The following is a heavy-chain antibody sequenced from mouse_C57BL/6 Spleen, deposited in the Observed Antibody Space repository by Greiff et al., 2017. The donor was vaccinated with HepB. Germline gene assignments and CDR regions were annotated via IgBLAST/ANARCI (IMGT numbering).Heavy chain of an antibody. D-gene: IGHD3-2*02. Sequence: EVHLVESGGGLVKPGGSLKLSCAASGFTFSDYGMHWVRQAPEKGLEWVAYISSGSSTIYYADTVKGRFTISRDNAKNTLFLQMTSLRSEDTAMYYCARPSNRQLRLFAYWGQGTLVTVSA. CDR2: ISSGSSTI. CDR1: GFTFSDYG. CDR3: ARPSNRQLRLFAY. J-gene: IGHJ3*01. V-gene: IGHV5-17*01.